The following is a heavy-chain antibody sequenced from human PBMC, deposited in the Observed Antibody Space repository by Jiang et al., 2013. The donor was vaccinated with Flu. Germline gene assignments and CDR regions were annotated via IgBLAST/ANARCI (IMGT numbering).Heavy chain of an antibody. Sequence: KGLEWIGYIYYMGAPTTTPPSKSRVTISVDTSKNQFSLKLSSVTAADTAVYYCARSIAVAGTPYYGMDVWGQGTTVTVSS. CDR2: IYYMGAP. J-gene: IGHJ6*02. V-gene: IGHV4-59*01. D-gene: IGHD6-19*01. CDR3: ARSIAVAGTPYYGMDV.